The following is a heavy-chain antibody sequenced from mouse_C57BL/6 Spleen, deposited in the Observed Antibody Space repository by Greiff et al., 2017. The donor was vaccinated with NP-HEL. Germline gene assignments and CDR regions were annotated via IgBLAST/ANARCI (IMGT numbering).Heavy chain of an antibody. D-gene: IGHD2-1*01. Sequence: QVQLQQSGAELVKPGASVKISCKASGYAFSSYWMNWVKQRPGKGLEWIGQIYPGDGDTNYNGKFKGKATLTADKSSSTAYMQLSSLTSEDSAVYFCARFGNYHYYAMDYWGQGTSVTVSS. CDR3: ARFGNYHYYAMDY. J-gene: IGHJ4*01. CDR1: GYAFSSYW. CDR2: IYPGDGDT. V-gene: IGHV1-80*01.